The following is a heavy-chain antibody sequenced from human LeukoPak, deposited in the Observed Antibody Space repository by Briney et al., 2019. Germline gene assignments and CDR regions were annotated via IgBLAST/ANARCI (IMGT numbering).Heavy chain of an antibody. CDR2: ISSSSNYI. V-gene: IGHV3-21*01. J-gene: IGHJ4*02. CDR3: AREKPLDY. CDR1: GFTFSDYS. Sequence: GSLRLSCAASGFTFSDYSMNWVRQAPGKGLEWVSFISSSSNYIYYADSLKGRFTISRDNAKNSQYLQMNSLRAEDTAVYYCAREKPLDYWGQGTLVTVSS.